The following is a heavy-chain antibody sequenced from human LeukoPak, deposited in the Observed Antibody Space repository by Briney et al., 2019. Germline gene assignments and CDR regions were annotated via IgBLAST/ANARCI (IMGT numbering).Heavy chain of an antibody. Sequence: SQTLSLTCTVSGGSISSGGYYWSWIRQPPGKGLEWIGYIYHSGSTYYNPSLKSRVTISVDRSKNQFSLKLSSVTAADTAVYYCARVSATKSRPFDYWGQGTLVTVSS. D-gene: IGHD1-1*01. V-gene: IGHV4-30-2*01. CDR3: ARVSATKSRPFDY. CDR2: IYHSGST. J-gene: IGHJ4*02. CDR1: GGSISSGGYY.